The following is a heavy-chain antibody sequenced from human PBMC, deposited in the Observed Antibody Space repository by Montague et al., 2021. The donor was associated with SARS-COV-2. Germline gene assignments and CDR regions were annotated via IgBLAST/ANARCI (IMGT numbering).Heavy chain of an antibody. CDR1: GGSINNYY. Sequence: SETLSLTCNVSGGSINNYYWSWIRQSPGRGLEWIGYIYYNGSTTRNPSLDSRVTISLDTSRDLVSLELRSLTAADTAVYYCARGGGCKRHFDYWGQGTLVAVSS. CDR3: ARGGGCKRHFDY. D-gene: IGHD1-1*01. J-gene: IGHJ4*02. CDR2: IYYNGST. V-gene: IGHV4-59*01.